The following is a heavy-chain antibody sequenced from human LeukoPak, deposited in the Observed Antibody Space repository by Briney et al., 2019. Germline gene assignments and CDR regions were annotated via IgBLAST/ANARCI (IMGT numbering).Heavy chain of an antibody. CDR2: IIPIFGTA. D-gene: IGHD2-2*01. CDR3: ARPFGYCSSTSCPSPFDY. V-gene: IGHV1-69*01. Sequence: SVKVSCKASGGTFSSYAISWVRQAPGQGLEWMGGIIPIFGTANYAQKFQARVTITADESTSTAYMELSSLRSEDTAVYYCARPFGYCSSTSCPSPFDYWGQGTLATVSS. J-gene: IGHJ4*02. CDR1: GGTFSSYA.